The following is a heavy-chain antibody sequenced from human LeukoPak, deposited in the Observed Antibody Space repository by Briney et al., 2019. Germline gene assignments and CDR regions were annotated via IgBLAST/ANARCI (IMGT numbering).Heavy chain of an antibody. CDR1: GYTFTDYY. Sequence: EASVKVSCKASGYTFTDYYMHWVRQAPGQGLQWMGWINPHSGGTSYAQKFQGRVTITRDTSISTVYMEVSRLRSDDTAVYYCARDSSYSSSLYYFGYWAREPWSPSPQ. V-gene: IGHV1-2*02. D-gene: IGHD6-6*01. J-gene: IGHJ4*02. CDR2: INPHSGGT. CDR3: ARDSSYSSSLYYFGY.